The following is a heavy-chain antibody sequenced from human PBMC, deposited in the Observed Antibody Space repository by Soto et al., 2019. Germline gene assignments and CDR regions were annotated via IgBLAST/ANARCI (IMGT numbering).Heavy chain of an antibody. CDR1: EYSFTNYW. V-gene: IGHV5-51*01. CDR2: VDPRDSES. J-gene: IGHJ1*01. D-gene: IGHD6-6*01. Sequence: GESLKISCEGSEYSFTNYWIAWVRQMPGKGLEWMGIVDPRDSESRYSPSFRGQVTMSADKSISTAYLQWTSLKTSDTAVFYCSKFKYSTSVRYLQHWGQGTPVTVSS. CDR3: SKFKYSTSVRYLQH.